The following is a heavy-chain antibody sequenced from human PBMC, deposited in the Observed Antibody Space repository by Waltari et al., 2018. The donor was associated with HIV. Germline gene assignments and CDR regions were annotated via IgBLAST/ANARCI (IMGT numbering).Heavy chain of an antibody. J-gene: IGHJ4*02. CDR2: SESGGTT. CDR3: AGEGGGTISGGFDY. Sequence: EVHLVESGGDLVQPGGSLRVSCAASGFTVSSYYMSWVRRTPGKGLEWVAVSESGGTTYYVESVKVRFSISRDNINNTRYLHMNSLRAEDTAVYYCAGEGGGTISGGFDYWGQGTPVTVFS. D-gene: IGHD3-9*01. V-gene: IGHV3-66*01. CDR1: GFTVSSYY.